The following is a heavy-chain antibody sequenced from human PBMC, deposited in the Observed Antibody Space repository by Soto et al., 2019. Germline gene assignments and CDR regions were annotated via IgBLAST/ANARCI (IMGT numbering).Heavy chain of an antibody. CDR2: ISSSSSYI. Sequence: MNWVRQAPGKGLEWVSSISSSSSYIYYADSVKGRFTISRDNAKNSLYLQMNSLRAEDTAVYYCARGKAYCGGDCYSGAAAFDIWGQGTMVTVSS. D-gene: IGHD2-21*02. J-gene: IGHJ3*02. CDR3: ARGKAYCGGDCYSGAAAFDI. V-gene: IGHV3-21*01.